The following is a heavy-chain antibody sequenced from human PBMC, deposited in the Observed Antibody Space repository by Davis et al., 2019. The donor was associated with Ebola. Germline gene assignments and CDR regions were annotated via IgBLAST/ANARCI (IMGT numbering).Heavy chain of an antibody. CDR1: GGSFSAYY. Sequence: MPSETLSLTCAVYGGSFSAYYWSWIRQPPGKGLEWIGEINHSGSTNYSPSLKSRVTISVDTSKNQFSLKLSSVTAADTAVYYCARGDRGYSYGYGDYYYYGMDVWGQGTTVTVSS. CDR2: INHSGST. J-gene: IGHJ6*02. D-gene: IGHD5-18*01. V-gene: IGHV4-34*01. CDR3: ARGDRGYSYGYGDYYYYGMDV.